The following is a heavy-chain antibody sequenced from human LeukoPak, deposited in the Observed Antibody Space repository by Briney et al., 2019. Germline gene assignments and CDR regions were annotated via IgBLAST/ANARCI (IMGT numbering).Heavy chain of an antibody. Sequence: SQTLFLTCTVSGGSISSGSYYWSWIRQPAGKGLEWIGRIYTSGSTNYNPSLKSRVTMSVDTSKNQFSLKLSSVTAADTAVYYCARGWIDGLDYWGQGTLVTVSS. CDR3: ARGWIDGLDY. V-gene: IGHV4-61*02. CDR2: IYTSGST. CDR1: GGSISSGSYY. J-gene: IGHJ4*02. D-gene: IGHD2-2*03.